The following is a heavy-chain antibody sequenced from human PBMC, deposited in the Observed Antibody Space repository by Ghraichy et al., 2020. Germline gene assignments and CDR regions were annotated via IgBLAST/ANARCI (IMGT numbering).Heavy chain of an antibody. CDR3: AEASRVTMVRGGVV. V-gene: IGHV4-39*01. CDR1: GGSISSSSYY. J-gene: IGHJ6*02. Sequence: SETLSLTCTVSGGSISSSSYYWGWIRQPPGKGLEWIGSIYYSGSTYYNPSLKSRVTISVDTSKNQFSLKLSSVTAADTAVYYCAEASRVTMVRGGVVWGQGTTVTVSS. CDR2: IYYSGST. D-gene: IGHD3-10*01.